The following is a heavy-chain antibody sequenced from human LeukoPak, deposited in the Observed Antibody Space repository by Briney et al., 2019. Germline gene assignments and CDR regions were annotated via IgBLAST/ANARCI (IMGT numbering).Heavy chain of an antibody. CDR2: IYHSGST. CDR1: GGSISSSNW. Sequence: SETLSLTCAVSGGSISSSNWWSWVRQPPGKGLEWIGEIYHSGSTNYNPSLKSRVTISVDKSKNQFSLKLSSVTAADTAVYYCARAQDSSGYTRTFDYWGQGTLVTVSS. D-gene: IGHD3-22*01. V-gene: IGHV4-4*02. CDR3: ARAQDSSGYTRTFDY. J-gene: IGHJ4*02.